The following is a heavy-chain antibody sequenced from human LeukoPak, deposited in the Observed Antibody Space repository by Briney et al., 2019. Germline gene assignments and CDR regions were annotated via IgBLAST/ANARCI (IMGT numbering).Heavy chain of an antibody. CDR3: ARLLGPRTTIFRGIVIAGGDY. CDR2: FDPEDGET. D-gene: IGHD3-10*01. Sequence: GASVKVSCKVSGYTLTELSMHWVRQAPGKGLEWMGGFDPEDGETIYAQKFQGRVTMTEDTSTDTAYMELRSLKSGDTAVYYCARLLGPRTTIFRGIVIAGGDYWGQGTLVTVSS. J-gene: IGHJ4*02. V-gene: IGHV1-24*01. CDR1: GYTLTELS.